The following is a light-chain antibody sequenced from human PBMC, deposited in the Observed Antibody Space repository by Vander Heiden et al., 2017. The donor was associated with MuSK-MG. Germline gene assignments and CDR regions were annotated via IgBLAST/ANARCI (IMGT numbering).Light chain of an antibody. J-gene: IGLJ1*01. CDR3: SSYTSSSTLDV. CDR1: SSDVGGYNY. V-gene: IGLV2-14*03. Sequence: QSALTQPASVSGSTGPSITISCTGTSSDVGGYNYVSWYQQHPGKVPKLMIYDVSNRPSGVSNRFSGSKSGNTASLTISGLQAEDEADYYCSSYTSSSTLDVFGTGTKVTGL. CDR2: DVS.